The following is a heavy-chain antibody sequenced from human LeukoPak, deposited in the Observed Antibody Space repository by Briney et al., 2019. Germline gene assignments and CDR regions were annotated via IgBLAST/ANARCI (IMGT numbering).Heavy chain of an antibody. D-gene: IGHD6-19*01. CDR2: IYHSGST. J-gene: IGHJ4*02. Sequence: SETLSLTCTVSGYSISSGYYWGWIRQPPGKGLEWIGSIYHSGSTYYNPSLKSRVTISVDTSKNQFSLKLSSVTAADTAVYYCAREGEQWLTTGDYYFDYWGQGTLVTVSS. CDR3: AREGEQWLTTGDYYFDY. CDR1: GYSISSGYY. V-gene: IGHV4-38-2*02.